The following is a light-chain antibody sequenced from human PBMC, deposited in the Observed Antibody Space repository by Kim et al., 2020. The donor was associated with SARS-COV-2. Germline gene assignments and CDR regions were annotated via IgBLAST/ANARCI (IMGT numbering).Light chain of an antibody. Sequence: GPRLSSSCSGSSSNIGSNTVNCSQQLPATAPNLLLYSNVPRSSGVPDRCSGSKSGTSASLAISGLLSEDEADYYCAAWDASLNGYVFGTGTKVTVL. CDR2: SNV. CDR1: SSNIGSNT. CDR3: AAWDASLNGYV. V-gene: IGLV1-44*01. J-gene: IGLJ1*01.